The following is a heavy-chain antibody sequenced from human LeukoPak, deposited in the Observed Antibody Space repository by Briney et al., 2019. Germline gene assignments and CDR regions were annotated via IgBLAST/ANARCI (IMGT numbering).Heavy chain of an antibody. V-gene: IGHV3-74*01. J-gene: IGHJ4*02. CDR3: ARDHPMIVVVITSYYFDY. Sequence: GGSLRPSCVASGFTFSSYAMSWVRQAPGKGLVWVSRINSDGSSTSYADSVKGRFTISRDNAKNTLYLQMNSLRAEDTAVYYCARDHPMIVVVITSYYFDYWGQGTLVTVSS. D-gene: IGHD3-22*01. CDR2: INSDGSST. CDR1: GFTFSSYA.